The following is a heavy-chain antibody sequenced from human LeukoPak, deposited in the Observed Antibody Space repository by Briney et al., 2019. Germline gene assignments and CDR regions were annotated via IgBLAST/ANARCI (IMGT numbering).Heavy chain of an antibody. Sequence: PGGSLRLSCAASGFTFSGYSMNWVRQAPGKGLEWVSSISSSSSYIYYADSVKGRFTISRDNAKNSLYLQMNSLRAEDTAVYYCARDAADIVVVPAAMVYGMDVWGQGTTVTVSS. CDR3: ARDAADIVVVPAAMVYGMDV. CDR1: GFTFSGYS. D-gene: IGHD2-2*01. V-gene: IGHV3-21*01. CDR2: ISSSSSYI. J-gene: IGHJ6*02.